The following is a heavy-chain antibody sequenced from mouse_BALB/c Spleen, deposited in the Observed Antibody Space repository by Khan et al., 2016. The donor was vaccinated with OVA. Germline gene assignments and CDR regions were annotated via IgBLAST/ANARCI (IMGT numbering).Heavy chain of an antibody. D-gene: IGHD2-1*01. CDR3: ARSNGNYLFAY. J-gene: IGHJ3*01. Sequence: QIQLVQSGPELKKPGETVKISCKASGYTFTNYGMNWVKKAPGKGFKWMGCINTYTGEPTYADDFKGRFAFSLKTTASTAYLQINNLKNEDMATYFCARSNGNYLFAYWGQGTLVTVSA. CDR2: INTYTGEP. V-gene: IGHV9-1*02. CDR1: GYTFTNYG.